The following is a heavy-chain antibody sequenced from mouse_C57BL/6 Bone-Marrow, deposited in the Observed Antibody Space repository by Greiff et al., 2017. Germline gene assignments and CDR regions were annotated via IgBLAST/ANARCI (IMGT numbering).Heavy chain of an antibody. Sequence: VQLQQSGAELVRPGASVKLSCTASGFNIKDDYMHWVKQRPEQGLEWIGWIDPETGDTEYASKFQGKATITADTSSNTAYLQLSSLTSEDTAVYYCTTRAHFDYWGQGTTLTVSS. J-gene: IGHJ2*01. D-gene: IGHD3-1*01. CDR1: GFNIKDDY. CDR2: IDPETGDT. CDR3: TTRAHFDY. V-gene: IGHV14-4*01.